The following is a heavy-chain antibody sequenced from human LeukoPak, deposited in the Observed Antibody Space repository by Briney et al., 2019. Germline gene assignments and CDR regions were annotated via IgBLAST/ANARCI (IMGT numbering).Heavy chain of an antibody. J-gene: IGHJ4*02. Sequence: SETLSLTCGVYSGSFSGYYWSWIRQPPGKGLEWIGEINHSGNTNYNPSLKSRVTISLDMSKNQFSLNLSSVTAADTAVYYCARGRSVSSASCYLNYWGQGILVTVSS. V-gene: IGHV4-34*01. D-gene: IGHD2-2*01. CDR2: INHSGNT. CDR1: SGSFSGYY. CDR3: ARGRSVSSASCYLNY.